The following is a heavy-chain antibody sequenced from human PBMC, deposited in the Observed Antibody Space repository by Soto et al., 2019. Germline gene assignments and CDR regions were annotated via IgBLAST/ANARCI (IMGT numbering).Heavy chain of an antibody. D-gene: IGHD6-19*01. J-gene: IGHJ4*02. Sequence: EEQLVESGGALVQPGGSLRISCEASGFKFSIYSMNWVRQAPGKGLEWSAYITSDTKTIKYADSVKGRFTISRDNAKNSVYLQMNSLRDEDTAVYYCARSVEGHFDYWGQGTVVTVSS. CDR2: ITSDTKTI. V-gene: IGHV3-48*02. CDR3: ARSVEGHFDY. CDR1: GFKFSIYS.